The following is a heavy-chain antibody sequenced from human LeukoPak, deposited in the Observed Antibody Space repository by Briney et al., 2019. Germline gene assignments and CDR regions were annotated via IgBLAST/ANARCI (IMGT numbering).Heavy chain of an antibody. D-gene: IGHD4-17*01. CDR3: AGDRHGDYVLVNWFDP. V-gene: IGHV3-21*01. CDR1: GFTFSSYS. Sequence: PGGSLRLSCAASGFTFSSYSMNWVRQAPGKGLEWVSSISSSSCYIYYADSVKGRFTISRDNAKNSLYLQMNSLRAEDTAVYYCAGDRHGDYVLVNWFDPWGQGTLVTVSS. CDR2: ISSSSCYI. J-gene: IGHJ5*02.